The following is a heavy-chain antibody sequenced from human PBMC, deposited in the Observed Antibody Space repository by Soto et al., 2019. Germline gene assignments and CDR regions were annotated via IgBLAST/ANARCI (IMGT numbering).Heavy chain of an antibody. J-gene: IGHJ4*02. Sequence: EVQLLESGGGLEQPGGSLRLSCRTSGFTFSNHAMAWVRQAPGKGLEWVSSLSGSGTTTYYVDSVKGRFTISRDNSNDTLKLQMSGLGADDTAVYFCARVESYGWFFDYWGQGALVTVSS. CDR2: LSGSGTTT. CDR3: ARVESYGWFFDY. CDR1: GFTFSNHA. D-gene: IGHD3-10*01. V-gene: IGHV3-23*01.